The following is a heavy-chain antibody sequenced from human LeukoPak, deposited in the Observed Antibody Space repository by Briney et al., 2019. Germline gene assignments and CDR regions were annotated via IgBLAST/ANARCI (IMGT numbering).Heavy chain of an antibody. V-gene: IGHV4-30-2*01. CDR1: GGSISSGGYS. CDR2: IYHSGNT. Sequence: SQTLSLTCAVSGGSISSGGYSWSWIRQPPGKGLEWIGYIYHSGNTYYNPSLKSRVTISVDRSKNQFSLKLSSVTAADTAVYYCARSSWPYSSSWRWFDPWGQGTLVTVSS. CDR3: ARSSWPYSSSWRWFDP. D-gene: IGHD6-6*01. J-gene: IGHJ5*02.